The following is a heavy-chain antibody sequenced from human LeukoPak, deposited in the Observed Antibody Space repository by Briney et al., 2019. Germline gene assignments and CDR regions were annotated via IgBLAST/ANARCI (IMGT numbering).Heavy chain of an antibody. J-gene: IGHJ3*02. D-gene: IGHD6-13*01. CDR2: IRYDGSNK. CDR1: GFTFSSYG. Sequence: GGSLRLSCAASGFTFSSYGMHWVRQAPGKGLEWVAFIRYDGSNKYYADSVKGRFTISRDNAKNSLYLQMNSLRAEDTAVYYCAREQQPVGAFDIWGQGTMVTVSS. CDR3: AREQQPVGAFDI. V-gene: IGHV3-30*02.